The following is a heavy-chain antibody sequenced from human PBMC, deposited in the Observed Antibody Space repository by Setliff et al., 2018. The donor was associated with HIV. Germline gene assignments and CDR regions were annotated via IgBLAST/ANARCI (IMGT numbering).Heavy chain of an antibody. J-gene: IGHJ3*02. V-gene: IGHV4-59*08. CDR3: ARHMGRAYYDYAGGSYRRGDAFDI. CDR1: GVSISSHY. CDR2: IYNSGRT. D-gene: IGHD3-16*02. Sequence: SETLSLTCTVSGVSISSHYWSWIRQPPGKGLEWIGYIYNSGRTNYNPSLTSRVTISVDTSKNQFSLKLSSVTAADTAVYYCARHMGRAYYDYAGGSYRRGDAFDIWGLGTMVTVSS.